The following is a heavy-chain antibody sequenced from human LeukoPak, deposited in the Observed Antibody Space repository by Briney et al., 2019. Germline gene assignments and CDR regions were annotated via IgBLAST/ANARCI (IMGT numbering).Heavy chain of an antibody. Sequence: SQTLSLTCTVSGGSISSYYWSWVRQPAGKGLEWIGRIHTSGSTDYNPSLESRVTMSVDTSKNQFSLKLSSVTAADTAVYYCAREGSMTARPFVSIDYWGQGTLVTVSS. CDR2: IHTSGST. CDR1: GGSISSYY. CDR3: AREGSMTARPFVSIDY. J-gene: IGHJ4*02. V-gene: IGHV4-4*07. D-gene: IGHD6-6*01.